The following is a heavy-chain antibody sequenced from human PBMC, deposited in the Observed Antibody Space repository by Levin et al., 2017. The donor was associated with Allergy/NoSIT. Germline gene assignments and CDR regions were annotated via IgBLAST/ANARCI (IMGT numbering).Heavy chain of an antibody. CDR2: INTNNGDT. D-gene: IGHD3-22*01. J-gene: IGHJ4*02. CDR1: GYLFTDYY. V-gene: IGHV1-2*06. CDR3: ARVPGGRGYYDVLGY. Sequence: GESLKISCKASGYLFTDYYIHWVRQAPGQGLEWMGRINTNNGDTNYAQKFQGRVTVTSDTSIRTAYMELSRLRSDDTAVYYCARVPGGRGYYDVLGYWGQGTLVTVSS.